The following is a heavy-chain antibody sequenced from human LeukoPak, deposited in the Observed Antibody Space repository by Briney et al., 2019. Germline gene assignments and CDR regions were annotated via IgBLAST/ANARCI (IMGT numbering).Heavy chain of an antibody. CDR2: FDPEDGET. CDR3: ATSHTRYSSGWYLED. D-gene: IGHD6-19*01. Sequence: ASVKVSCKVSGYTLTELSMHWVRQAPGKGLEWMGGFDPEDGETIYAQKFQGRVTMTEDTSTDTAYMELSSLRSEDTAVYYCATSHTRYSSGWYLEDWGQGTLVTVSS. V-gene: IGHV1-24*01. CDR1: GYTLTELS. J-gene: IGHJ4*02.